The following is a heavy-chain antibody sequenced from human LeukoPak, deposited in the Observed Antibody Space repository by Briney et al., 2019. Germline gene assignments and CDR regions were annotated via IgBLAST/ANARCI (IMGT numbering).Heavy chain of an antibody. J-gene: IGHJ4*02. Sequence: PGGTLRLSCAASGFTFSSYGMSWVRQAPGKGLEWVSAISGSGGSTYYADSVKGRFTISRDNSKNTLYLQMNSLRAEDTAVYYCARDQQLVDYWGQGTLVTVSS. CDR1: GFTFSSYG. CDR2: ISGSGGST. V-gene: IGHV3-23*01. D-gene: IGHD6-13*01. CDR3: ARDQQLVDY.